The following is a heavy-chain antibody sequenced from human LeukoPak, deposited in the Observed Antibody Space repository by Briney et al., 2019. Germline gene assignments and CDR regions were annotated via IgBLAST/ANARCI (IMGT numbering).Heavy chain of an antibody. J-gene: IGHJ4*02. CDR2: IYYSGST. CDR1: GGSISSSSYY. V-gene: IGHV4-39*06. D-gene: IGHD1-1*01. Sequence: SETLSLTCTVSGGSISSSSYYWGWIRQPPGKGLEWIGSIYYSGSTNYNPSLKTRVTMSVDTSKNQFTLKLSSVAAADTAVYYCARDRGTWNDDGFDYWGQGTLVTVSS. CDR3: ARDRGTWNDDGFDY.